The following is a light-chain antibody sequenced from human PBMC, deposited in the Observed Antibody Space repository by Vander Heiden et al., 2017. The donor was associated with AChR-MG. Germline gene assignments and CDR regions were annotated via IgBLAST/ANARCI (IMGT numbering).Light chain of an antibody. V-gene: IGKV1-39*01. Sequence: DIQMTQSPSPLSASVGDRVTITCRTSQSIIRSLNWYQQKSGKAPKLLIFGASSLQGGVPSRFSGSGSGTEFTLTISSLQPEDFATYYCHQTEDFPETFGQGTKVDIK. CDR2: GAS. CDR3: HQTEDFPET. J-gene: IGKJ1*01. CDR1: QSIIRS.